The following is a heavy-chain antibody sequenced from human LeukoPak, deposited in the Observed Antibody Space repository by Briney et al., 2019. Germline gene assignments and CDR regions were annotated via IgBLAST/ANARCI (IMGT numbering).Heavy chain of an antibody. CDR2: ISSSGSTI. CDR1: GFTFSSYA. J-gene: IGHJ3*02. CDR3: ARGNPYYDILTGYPPSYAFDI. V-gene: IGHV3-48*03. Sequence: GGSLRLSCAASGFTFSSYAMNWVRQAPGKGLEWVSYISSSGSTIYYADSVKGRFTISRDNAKNSLYLQMNSLRAEDTAVYYCARGNPYYDILTGYPPSYAFDIWGQGTMVTVSS. D-gene: IGHD3-9*01.